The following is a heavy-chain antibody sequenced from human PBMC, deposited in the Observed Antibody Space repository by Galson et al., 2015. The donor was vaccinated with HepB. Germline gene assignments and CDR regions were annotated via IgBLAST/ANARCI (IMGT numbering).Heavy chain of an antibody. CDR2: IRSKANSYAT. Sequence: SLRLSCAASGFTFSGSAMHWVRQASGKGLEWVGRIRSKANSYATAYAASVKGRFTISRDDSKNTAYLQMNSLKTEDTAVYYCSRGEVTPGDYWGQGTLVTVSS. V-gene: IGHV3-73*01. CDR1: GFTFSGSA. D-gene: IGHD4-23*01. CDR3: SRGEVTPGDY. J-gene: IGHJ4*02.